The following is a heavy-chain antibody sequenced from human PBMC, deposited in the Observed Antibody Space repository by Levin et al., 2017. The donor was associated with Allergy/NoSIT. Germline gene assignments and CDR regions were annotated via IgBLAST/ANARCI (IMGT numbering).Heavy chain of an antibody. J-gene: IGHJ5*02. Sequence: PSETLSLTCTVSGGSVSSGSYYWSWIRQPPGKGLEWIGYIYYSGSTNYNPSLKSRVTISVDTSKNQFSLKLSSVTAADTAVYYCAREVDYGDYRGWFDPWGQGTLVTVSS. CDR2: IYYSGST. D-gene: IGHD4-17*01. V-gene: IGHV4-61*01. CDR3: AREVDYGDYRGWFDP. CDR1: GGSVSSGSYY.